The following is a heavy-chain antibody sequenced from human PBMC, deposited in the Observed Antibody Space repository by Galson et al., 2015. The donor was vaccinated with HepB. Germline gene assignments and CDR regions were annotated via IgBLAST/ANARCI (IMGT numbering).Heavy chain of an antibody. CDR2: IYSGGST. D-gene: IGHD6-13*01. V-gene: IGHV3-53*04. CDR3: ARAVAAAGTSHVGSGGFDY. J-gene: IGHJ4*02. CDR1: GFTVSSNY. Sequence: SLRLSCAASGFTVSSNYMSWVRQAPGKGLEWVSVIYSGGSTYYADSVKGRFTISRHNSKNTLYLQMNSLRAEDTAVYYCARAVAAAGTSHVGSGGFDYWGQGTLVTVSS.